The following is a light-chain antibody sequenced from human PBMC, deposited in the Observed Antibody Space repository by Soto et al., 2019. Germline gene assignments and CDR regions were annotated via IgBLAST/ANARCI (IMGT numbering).Light chain of an antibody. V-gene: IGKV3-20*01. CDR2: AAS. CDR1: QTVSSNY. J-gene: IGKJ5*01. CDR3: QQYGSSPPT. Sequence: EIVLTQSPGTLSLSPGEGATLSCRASQTVSSNYLAWYQQQPGQAPRLLIYAASSRATGISDKFSGSGSGTDFTLTISRLEPEDFAVYYCQQYGSSPPTFGQGTRPEI.